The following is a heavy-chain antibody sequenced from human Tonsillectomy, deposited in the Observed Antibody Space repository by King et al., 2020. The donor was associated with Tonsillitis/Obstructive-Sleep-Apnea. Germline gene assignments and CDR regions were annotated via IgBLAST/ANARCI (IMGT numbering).Heavy chain of an antibody. CDR1: GFTFSSYA. CDR2: ISGSGGST. Sequence: VQLVESGGGLVQPGGSLRLSCAAFGFTFSSYAMSWVRQAPGKGLEWVSAISGSGGSTYYADSVKGRFTISRDNSKNTLYLQMNSLRAEDTAVYYCAKTAGHYGDYVGDYFDYWGQGTLVTVSS. D-gene: IGHD4-17*01. CDR3: AKTAGHYGDYVGDYFDY. V-gene: IGHV3-23*04. J-gene: IGHJ4*02.